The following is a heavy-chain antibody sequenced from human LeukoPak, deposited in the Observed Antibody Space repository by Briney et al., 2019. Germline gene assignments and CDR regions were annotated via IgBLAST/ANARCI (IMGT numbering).Heavy chain of an antibody. D-gene: IGHD6-19*01. CDR3: ASGWQWPVRDDAFDI. CDR2: IYHSGST. J-gene: IGHJ3*02. Sequence: KPSETLSLTCAVSGYSISSGYYWGWLRQPPGTGLEWIGSIYHSGSTYYNPSLKSRVTISVDTSKNQFSLKLSSVTAADTAVYYCASGWQWPVRDDAFDIWGQGTMVTVSS. V-gene: IGHV4-38-2*01. CDR1: GYSISSGYY.